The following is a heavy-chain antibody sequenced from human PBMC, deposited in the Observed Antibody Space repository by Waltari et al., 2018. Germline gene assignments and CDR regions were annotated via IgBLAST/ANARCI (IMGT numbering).Heavy chain of an antibody. J-gene: IGHJ4*02. CDR1: GYTFPGYY. CDR2: INPNSGGT. CDR3: ARDLVSYYDKGYFDY. V-gene: IGHV1-2*02. D-gene: IGHD3-22*01. Sequence: QVQLVQSGAEVKKPGASVKVSCKASGYTFPGYYMHWVRQAPGQGLEWMGWINPNSGGTNYAQKFQGRVTMTRDTSISTAYMELSRLRSDDTAVYYCARDLVSYYDKGYFDYWGQGTLVTVSS.